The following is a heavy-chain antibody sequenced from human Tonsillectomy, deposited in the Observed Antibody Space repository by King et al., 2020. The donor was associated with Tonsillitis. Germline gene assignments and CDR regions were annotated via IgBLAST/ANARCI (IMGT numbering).Heavy chain of an antibody. Sequence: VQLQQWGAGLLKPSETLSLTCAVYGGSFTTYYWSWIRQPPGKGLEWIGEINHSGSTNYNPSLKSRVTISLDTSKNQFSLNLTSLTAADTAVYYCARVRTSPWRGFDPWGQGNLVTVSS. CDR2: INHSGST. V-gene: IGHV4-34*01. D-gene: IGHD2-2*01. J-gene: IGHJ5*02. CDR3: ARVRTSPWRGFDP. CDR1: GGSFTTYY.